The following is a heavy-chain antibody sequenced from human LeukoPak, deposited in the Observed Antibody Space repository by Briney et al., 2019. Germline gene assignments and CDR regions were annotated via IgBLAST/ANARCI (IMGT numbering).Heavy chain of an antibody. CDR2: ISYDGSNK. Sequence: GRSLRLSCAASGFTFSSYGMHWVRQAPGKGLEWVAVISYDGSNKYYADSVKGRFTISRDNSKNTLYLQMNSLRAEDTAVHYCTKDRFALDYYDCSGYHFDYWGQGTLVTVSS. J-gene: IGHJ4*02. CDR1: GFTFSSYG. D-gene: IGHD3-22*01. V-gene: IGHV3-30*18. CDR3: TKDRFALDYYDCSGYHFDY.